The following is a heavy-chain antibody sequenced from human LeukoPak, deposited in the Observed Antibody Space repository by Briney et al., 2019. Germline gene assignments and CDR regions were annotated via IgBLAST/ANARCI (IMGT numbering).Heavy chain of an antibody. D-gene: IGHD3-16*01. J-gene: IGHJ4*02. V-gene: IGHV4-39*07. CDR1: GGSISSSSYY. Sequence: SETLSLTCTVSGGSISSSSYYWGWIRQPPGKGLEWIGSIYYSGSTYYNPSLKSRVTISVDTSKNQFSLKLSSVTAADTAVYYCARDPSGLRLGELRWGQGTLVTVSS. CDR2: IYYSGST. CDR3: ARDPSGLRLGELR.